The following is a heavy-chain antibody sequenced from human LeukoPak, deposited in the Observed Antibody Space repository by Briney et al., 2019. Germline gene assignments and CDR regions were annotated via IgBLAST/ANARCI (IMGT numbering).Heavy chain of an antibody. J-gene: IGHJ4*02. CDR3: ASNPGYYDFWSGYLG. D-gene: IGHD3-3*01. V-gene: IGHV3-7*01. CDR2: IKQDGSEK. Sequence: GGSLRLSCAASGFTFSSYWMSWVRQAPGKGLEWVANIKQDGSEKYYVDSVKGRFTISRDNAKNSLYLQMNSLRAEDTAVYYCASNPGYYDFWSGYLGWGQGTLVTVSS. CDR1: GFTFSSYW.